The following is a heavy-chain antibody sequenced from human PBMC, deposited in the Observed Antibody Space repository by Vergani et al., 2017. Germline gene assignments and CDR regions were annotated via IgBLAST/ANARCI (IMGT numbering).Heavy chain of an antibody. J-gene: IGHJ6*03. Sequence: QVQLVQSGAEVKKPGASVKVSCKASGYTFTSYGISWVRQAPGQGLEWMGWISAYNGNTNYAQKLQGRVTMTTDTSTSTAYMELRSLRSDDTAVYYCAKSPAARLNGVVIYYYYYMDVWGKGTTVTVSS. CDR3: AKSPAARLNGVVIYYYYYMDV. D-gene: IGHD3-3*01. CDR1: GYTFTSYG. V-gene: IGHV1-18*01. CDR2: ISAYNGNT.